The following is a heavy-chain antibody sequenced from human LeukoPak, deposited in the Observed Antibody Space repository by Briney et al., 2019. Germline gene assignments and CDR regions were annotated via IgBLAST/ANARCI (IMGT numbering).Heavy chain of an antibody. CDR3: ARRLRLDWFDP. J-gene: IGHJ5*02. Sequence: PSETLSLTCTVSGGSISSYYWSWIRQPPGKGLEWIGYIYYRGSTNYNPSLKSRVTISVDTSKNQFSLKLSSVTAADTAVYYCARRLRLDWFDPWGQGTLVTVSS. CDR2: IYYRGST. CDR1: GGSISSYY. V-gene: IGHV4-59*08. D-gene: IGHD6-19*01.